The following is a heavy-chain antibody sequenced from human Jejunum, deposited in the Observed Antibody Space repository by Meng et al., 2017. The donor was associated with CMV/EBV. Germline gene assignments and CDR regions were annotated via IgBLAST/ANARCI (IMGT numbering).Heavy chain of an antibody. CDR2: MYWDDDK. CDR3: VHRKDYSGNWNGGSADF. J-gene: IGHJ4*01. V-gene: IGHV2-5*02. Sequence: QITLNESGPARVKPTPTLPLTCPFSGFSLTSSPVGVGWIRQPTGKALGWLAFMYWDDDKRYKPSLKNRLTITKDAPRNQVVLTMTNMDPADTATYHCVHRKDYSGNWNGGSADFWGQGALVTVSS. D-gene: IGHD1-1*01. CDR1: GFSLTSSPVG.